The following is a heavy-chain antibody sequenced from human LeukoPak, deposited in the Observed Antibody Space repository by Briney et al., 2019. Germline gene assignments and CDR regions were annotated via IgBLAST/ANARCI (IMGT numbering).Heavy chain of an antibody. D-gene: IGHD3-10*02. Sequence: GGSLRLSCAASGFTFSSYEMNWVREAPGKGLEWVSYISSSGSTIYYADSVKGRVTISRDNAKNSLYLQMNSLRAEDTAVYYCAELGITMIGGVWGKGTTVTISS. CDR2: ISSSGSTI. J-gene: IGHJ6*04. CDR3: AELGITMIGGV. CDR1: GFTFSSYE. V-gene: IGHV3-48*03.